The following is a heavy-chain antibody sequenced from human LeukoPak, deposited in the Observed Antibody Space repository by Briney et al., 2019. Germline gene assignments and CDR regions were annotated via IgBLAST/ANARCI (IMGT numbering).Heavy chain of an antibody. D-gene: IGHD6-19*01. CDR2: FDPEDGET. Sequence: ASVKVSCKVSGYTLTELSMHWVRQAPGKGLEWMGGFDPEDGETIYAQKFQGRVTMTEDTSTGTAYMELSSLRSEDTAVYYCATPLLSYSSGWYYFDYWGQGTLVTVSS. CDR3: ATPLLSYSSGWYYFDY. J-gene: IGHJ4*02. CDR1: GYTLTELS. V-gene: IGHV1-24*01.